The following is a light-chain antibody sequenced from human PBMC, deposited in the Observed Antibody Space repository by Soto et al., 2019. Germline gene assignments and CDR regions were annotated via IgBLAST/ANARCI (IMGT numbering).Light chain of an antibody. CDR2: EVS. Sequence: QSVLTQPASVSGSPGQSITISCTGTSSDVGSYNLVCWYQQPPGKPHKLMIYEVSKRPSGVSNRFSGSKSGNTAALTISGFQAEDESYYSCCSDAGSTSYVFGTGTKVTVL. CDR1: SSDVGSYNL. V-gene: IGLV2-23*02. CDR3: CSDAGSTSYV. J-gene: IGLJ1*01.